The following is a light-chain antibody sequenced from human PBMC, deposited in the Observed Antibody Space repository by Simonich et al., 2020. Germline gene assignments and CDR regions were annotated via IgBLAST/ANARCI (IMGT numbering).Light chain of an antibody. CDR3: SSYAGSNNLV. CDR1: SSNVCGYNY. CDR2: EVS. Sequence: QSALTQPPSASGSPGQSVTISCTGTSSNVCGYNYVSWYQQHPVQAPKLMIYEVSNRPSGVPDRFSGSKSGNTASLTVSGLQAEDEADYYCSSYAGSNNLVFGGGTKLTVL. V-gene: IGLV2-8*01. J-gene: IGLJ2*01.